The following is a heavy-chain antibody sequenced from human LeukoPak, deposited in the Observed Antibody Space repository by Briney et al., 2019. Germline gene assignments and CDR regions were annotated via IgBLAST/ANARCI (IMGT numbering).Heavy chain of an antibody. J-gene: IGHJ5*02. Sequence: ASVTVSCKASGYTFTSHYMHWVRQAPGQGLEWMGIINPSGGSTSYAQKFQGRVTMTRDTSTSTVYMELSSLRSEDTAVYYCARALGYSSSWANWFDPWGQGTLVTVSS. CDR1: GYTFTSHY. CDR3: ARALGYSSSWANWFDP. CDR2: INPSGGST. V-gene: IGHV1-46*01. D-gene: IGHD6-13*01.